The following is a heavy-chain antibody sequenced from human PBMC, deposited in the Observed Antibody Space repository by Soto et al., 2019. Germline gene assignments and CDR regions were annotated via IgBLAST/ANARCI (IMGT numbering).Heavy chain of an antibody. D-gene: IGHD3-10*01. CDR3: ARDLDGSGSYYLTYYYGMDV. Sequence: QVQLVESGGGVVQPGRSLRLSCAASGFTFSSYAMHWVRQAPGKGLEWVAVISYDGSNKYYADSVKGRFTISRDNSKNTLYLQMNSLGAEDTAVYYCARDLDGSGSYYLTYYYGMDVWGQGTTVTVSS. V-gene: IGHV3-30-3*01. CDR1: GFTFSSYA. J-gene: IGHJ6*02. CDR2: ISYDGSNK.